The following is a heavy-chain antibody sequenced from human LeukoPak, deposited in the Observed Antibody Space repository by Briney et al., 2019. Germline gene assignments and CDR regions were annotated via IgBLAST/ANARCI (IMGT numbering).Heavy chain of an antibody. CDR3: AKDTKHSGYAY. Sequence: PGGSLRLSCAASGFTFSTFQMTWVRQAPGKGLEWVSAISGSGGSTYYADSVKGRFTISRDNSKNTLYLQMNSLRAEDTAVYYCAKDTKHSGYAYWGQGTLVTVSS. CDR2: ISGSGGST. V-gene: IGHV3-23*01. CDR1: GFTFSTFQ. D-gene: IGHD5-12*01. J-gene: IGHJ4*02.